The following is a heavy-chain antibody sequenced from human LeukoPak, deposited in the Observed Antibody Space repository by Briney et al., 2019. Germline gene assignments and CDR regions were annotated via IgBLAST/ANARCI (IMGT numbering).Heavy chain of an antibody. D-gene: IGHD2-21*02. CDR2: IYYSGST. CDR3: ASVVVTVLNWFDP. CDR1: GGSISSSSYY. Sequence: SETLPLTCTVSGGSISSSSYYWGWIRQPPGKGLEWIGSIYYSGSTYYNPSLKSRVTISVDTSKNQFSLKLTSVTAADTAVYYCASVVVTVLNWFDPWGQGALVTVSS. V-gene: IGHV4-39*07. J-gene: IGHJ5*02.